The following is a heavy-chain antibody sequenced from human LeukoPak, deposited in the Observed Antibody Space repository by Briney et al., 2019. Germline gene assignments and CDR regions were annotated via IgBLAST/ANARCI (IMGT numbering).Heavy chain of an antibody. D-gene: IGHD6-19*01. J-gene: IGHJ4*02. Sequence: GASVKLSCKVSGYTLTELSMHWVRQAPGKGLEWMGGFDPEDGETIYAQKFQGRVTMTEDTSTDTAYMELSSLRSEDTAVYYCATDLEYSSGWFSPDYWGQGTLVTVSS. V-gene: IGHV1-24*01. CDR2: FDPEDGET. CDR3: ATDLEYSSGWFSPDY. CDR1: GYTLTELS.